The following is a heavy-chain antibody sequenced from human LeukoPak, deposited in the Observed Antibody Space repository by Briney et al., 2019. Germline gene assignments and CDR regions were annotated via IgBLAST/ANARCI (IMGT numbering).Heavy chain of an antibody. CDR1: GGTFSSYA. CDR2: IIPIFGTA. J-gene: IGHJ1*01. V-gene: IGHV1-69*01. D-gene: IGHD2-2*01. Sequence: SVKVSCKASGGTFSSYAISWVRQAPGQGLEWMGGIIPIFGTANYAQKFQGRVTITADESTSTAYMELSSLRSEDTAVYYCARDLSGYRPAEYFQHWGQGTLVTVSS. CDR3: ARDLSGYRPAEYFQH.